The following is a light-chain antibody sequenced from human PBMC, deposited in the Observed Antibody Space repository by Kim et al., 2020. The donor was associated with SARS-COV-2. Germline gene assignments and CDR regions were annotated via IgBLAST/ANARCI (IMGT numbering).Light chain of an antibody. CDR1: QSISSN. CDR3: QHYNNWPPYT. CDR2: GAS. Sequence: EIVMTQSPATLSVSPGERATLSCRASQSISSNLAWYQQKPGQAPRLLIYGASTRATGIPASFSGSGSGTEFTLTISSLQSEDFAVYYCQHYNNWPPYTFGQGTKLEI. J-gene: IGKJ2*01. V-gene: IGKV3-15*01.